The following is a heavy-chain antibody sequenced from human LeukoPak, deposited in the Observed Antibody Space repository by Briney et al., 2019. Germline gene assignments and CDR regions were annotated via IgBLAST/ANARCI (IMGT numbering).Heavy chain of an antibody. V-gene: IGHV1-46*01. Sequence: ASVKVSCKASGYTFTSYYMHWVRQAPGQGLEWMGIINPSGGSTSYAQKFQGRVTMTRDMSTSTVYMELSSLRSEDTAVYYCAVMTTVTLKTDPWGQGTLVTVSS. CDR3: AVMTTVTLKTDP. J-gene: IGHJ5*02. D-gene: IGHD4-17*01. CDR1: GYTFTSYY. CDR2: INPSGGST.